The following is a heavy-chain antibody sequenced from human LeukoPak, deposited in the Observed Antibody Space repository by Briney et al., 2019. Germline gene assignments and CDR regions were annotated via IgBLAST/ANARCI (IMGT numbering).Heavy chain of an antibody. V-gene: IGHV3-11*01. Sequence: GGSLRLSCAASGFTFSDYYMSWIRQAPGKGLEWVSYISSSGSTIYYADSVKGRFTISRDNAKNSLYLQMNSLRAEDTAVYYCASAVGWYDYYHGMDVWGQGTTVTVSS. CDR3: ASAVGWYDYYHGMDV. CDR1: GFTFSDYY. D-gene: IGHD1-26*01. CDR2: ISSSGSTI. J-gene: IGHJ6*02.